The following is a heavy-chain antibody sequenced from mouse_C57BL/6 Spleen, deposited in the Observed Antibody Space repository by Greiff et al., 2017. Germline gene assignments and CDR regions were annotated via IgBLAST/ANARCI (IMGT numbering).Heavy chain of an antibody. CDR1: GFSLTSYG. V-gene: IGHV2-2*01. Sequence: VQLQQSGPGLVQPSQSLSITCTVSGFSLTSYGVHWVRQSPGKGLEWLGVIWSGGSTDYNAAFISRLSISKDNSKSQVFFKMNSLQADDTAIYYCAPSYGSYWYFDVWGTGTTVTVSS. J-gene: IGHJ1*03. CDR2: IWSGGST. D-gene: IGHD2-10*02. CDR3: APSYGSYWYFDV.